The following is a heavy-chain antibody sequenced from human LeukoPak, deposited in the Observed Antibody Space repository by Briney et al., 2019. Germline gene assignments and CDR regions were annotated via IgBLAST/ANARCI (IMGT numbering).Heavy chain of an antibody. CDR3: VKRNLYYGMDV. CDR1: GGSFSGYY. J-gene: IGHJ6*02. V-gene: IGHV4-34*01. CDR2: INHSGST. Sequence: KPAETLSLTCAVYGGSFSGYYWSWIRQPPGKGLECIREINHSGSTNYNPSLKSRVTISVDTSKNQFSVKLSSVTAADTAVYYCVKRNLYYGMDVWGQGTTVTVSS.